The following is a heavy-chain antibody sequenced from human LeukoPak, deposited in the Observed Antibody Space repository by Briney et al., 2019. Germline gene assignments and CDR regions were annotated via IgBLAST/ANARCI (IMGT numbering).Heavy chain of an antibody. D-gene: IGHD6-13*01. CDR3: ATGSLRSEDSSSWHSFDY. CDR1: GYTFTSYG. CDR2: ISAYNGNT. V-gene: IGHV1-18*01. J-gene: IGHJ4*02. Sequence: ASVKVSCKASGYTFTSYGISWVRQAPGQGLEWMGWISAYNGNTNYAQKLQGRVTMTTDTSTSTAYMELRSLRSDDTAVYYCATGSLRSEDSSSWHSFDYWGQGTLVTVSS.